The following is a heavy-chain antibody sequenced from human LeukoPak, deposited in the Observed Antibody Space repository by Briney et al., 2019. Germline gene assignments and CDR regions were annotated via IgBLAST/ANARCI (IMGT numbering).Heavy chain of an antibody. CDR1: GFTFSSYS. Sequence: PGRSLRLSCAASGFTFSSYSMNWVRQAPGKGLEWVSSISSSSSYIYYADSVKGRFTISRDNAKNSLYLQMNSLRAEDTAVYYCARAGVVSEIDYWGQGTLVTVSS. CDR3: ARAGVVSEIDY. CDR2: ISSSSSYI. D-gene: IGHD3-3*01. J-gene: IGHJ4*02. V-gene: IGHV3-21*01.